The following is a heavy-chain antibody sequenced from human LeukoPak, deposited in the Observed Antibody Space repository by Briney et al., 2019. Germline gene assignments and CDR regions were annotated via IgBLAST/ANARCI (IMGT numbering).Heavy chain of an antibody. CDR2: IASETYGGTA. J-gene: IGHJ4*02. Sequence: PGGSLRLSCTASGFTFGDYAMTWVRQAPGKGLEWVGFIASETYGGTAEYAASVKGRFTISMDDSRGMASPEKNSLKTEATAEYYCSRDQSPYYWGQGTLVTVSS. CDR3: SRDQSPYY. V-gene: IGHV3-49*04. CDR1: GFTFGDYA.